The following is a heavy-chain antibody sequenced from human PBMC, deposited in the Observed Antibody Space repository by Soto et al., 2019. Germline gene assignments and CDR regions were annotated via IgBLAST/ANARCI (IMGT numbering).Heavy chain of an antibody. CDR1: GFTFSSYA. J-gene: IGHJ4*02. Sequence: SGGSLRLSCAASGFTFSSYAMSWVRQAPGKGLEWVSAISGSGGSTYYADSVKGRFTISRDNSKNTLYLQMNSLRAEDTAVYYCARGPDPLDYYDSSGPLDYWGQGTLVTVSS. CDR3: ARGPDPLDYYDSSGPLDY. D-gene: IGHD3-22*01. V-gene: IGHV3-23*01. CDR2: ISGSGGST.